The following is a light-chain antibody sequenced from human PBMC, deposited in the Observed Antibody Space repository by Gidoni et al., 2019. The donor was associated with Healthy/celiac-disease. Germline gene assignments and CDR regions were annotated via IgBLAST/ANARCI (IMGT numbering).Light chain of an antibody. CDR1: ALPKQY. CDR3: QSADSSGTYRV. Sequence: SYELTQPPPVSVSPGQTARITCSGDALPKQYAYWYQQKPGQAPVLVIYKASERPPGIPERFSGSSSGTTVTLTISGVQAEDEADYYCQSADSSGTYRVFGGGTKLTVL. CDR2: KAS. V-gene: IGLV3-25*03. J-gene: IGLJ3*02.